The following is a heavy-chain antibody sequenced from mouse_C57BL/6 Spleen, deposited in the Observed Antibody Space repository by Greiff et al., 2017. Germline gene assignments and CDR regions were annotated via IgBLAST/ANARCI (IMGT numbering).Heavy chain of an antibody. J-gene: IGHJ2*01. CDR1: GYTFTSYW. Sequence: QVQLQQPGAELVRPGSSVKLSCKASGYTFTSYWMDWVKQRPGQGLEWIGNIYPSDSETHYNQKFKDKATLTVDKSSSTAYMQLSSLTSEDSAVYCCARTVLLQTYFDYWGQGTTLTVSS. V-gene: IGHV1-61*01. CDR2: IYPSDSET. CDR3: ARTVLLQTYFDY. D-gene: IGHD1-1*01.